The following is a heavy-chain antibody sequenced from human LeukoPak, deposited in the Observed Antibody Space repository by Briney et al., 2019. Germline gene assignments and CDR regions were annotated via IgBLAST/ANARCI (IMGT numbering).Heavy chain of an antibody. D-gene: IGHD4-17*01. CDR1: GFTISSYA. J-gene: IGHJ4*02. CDR3: AKHRATVMTPFDN. CDR2: LSVSGAGT. V-gene: IGHV3-23*01. Sequence: GGSLRLSCAASGFTISSYAMSWVRQAPGRGLEWLSDLSVSGAGTYYTDSVKGRFTISRDNSKNTLYLQMNSLRAEDTAVYYCAKHRATVMTPFDNWGQGTLVTVSS.